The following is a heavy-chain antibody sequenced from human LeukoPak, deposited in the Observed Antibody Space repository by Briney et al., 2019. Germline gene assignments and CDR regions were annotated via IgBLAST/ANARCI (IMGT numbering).Heavy chain of an antibody. Sequence: SETLSLTCTVSGGPINSYYWSWIRQPAGKGLEWIGRIYSSGSTNYNPSLKSRVSMSVDTSKNQFSLKLTSVTAADTAVYYCARGGKATVVTMWGQGILVTVSS. V-gene: IGHV4-4*07. CDR2: IYSSGST. D-gene: IGHD4-23*01. J-gene: IGHJ4*02. CDR1: GGPINSYY. CDR3: ARGGKATVVTM.